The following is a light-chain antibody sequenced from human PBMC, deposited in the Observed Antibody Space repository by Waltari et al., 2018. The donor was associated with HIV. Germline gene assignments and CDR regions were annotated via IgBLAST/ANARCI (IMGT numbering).Light chain of an antibody. Sequence: DNQITQSPSTLSASIGGRLTSTCRASQSISGWLAWYQKKPGKAPKLVIDKASSLESGVPSRISGSGSGTEYTLTISSLQPDDYGTYYCQQYKSYPYTFGQGTRLEIK. CDR3: QQYKSYPYT. CDR2: KAS. J-gene: IGKJ2*01. V-gene: IGKV1-5*03. CDR1: QSISGW.